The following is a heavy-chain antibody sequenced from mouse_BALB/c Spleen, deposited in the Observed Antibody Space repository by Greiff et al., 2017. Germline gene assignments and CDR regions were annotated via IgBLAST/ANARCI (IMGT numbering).Heavy chain of an antibody. V-gene: IGHV1-87*01. J-gene: IGHJ1*01. Sequence: VQLQQSGAELARPGASVKLSCKASGYTFTSYWMQWVKQRPGQGLEWIGAIYPGDGDTRYTQKFKGKATLTADKSSSTAYMQLSSLASEDSAVYYCARQGNWYFDVWGAGTTVTVSS. D-gene: IGHD3-2*01. CDR1: GYTFTSYW. CDR2: IYPGDGDT. CDR3: ARQGNWYFDV.